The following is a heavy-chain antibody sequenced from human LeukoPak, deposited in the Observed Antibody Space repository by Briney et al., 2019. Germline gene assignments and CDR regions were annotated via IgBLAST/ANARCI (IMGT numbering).Heavy chain of an antibody. CDR2: ISPKSGAI. CDR3: VRVGRNEDSGYGHGDH. Sequence: ASVKVSCKASGYSFIGYYIYWVRQAPGQGLEWMGWISPKSGAIKYAQKFQDRVTMTRDTSISTAYMEIFRLTSDDTAVYYCVRVGRNEDSGYGHGDHWGQGTLVTVSS. V-gene: IGHV1-2*02. CDR1: GYSFIGYY. J-gene: IGHJ4*02. D-gene: IGHD3-22*01.